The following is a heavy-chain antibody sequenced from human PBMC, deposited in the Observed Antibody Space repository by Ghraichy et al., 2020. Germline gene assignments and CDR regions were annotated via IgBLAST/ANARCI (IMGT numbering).Heavy chain of an antibody. D-gene: IGHD6-13*01. Sequence: GGSLNISCAASGFTFNNYAMNWVRQAPGKGLEWVSTIRASGGGTYYADSVKGRFTVSRDNSENTVYLQMNSLRGEETAVYYCAKAGGYSSSWTIDYYYFAMDVWGLGTTVTVSS. J-gene: IGHJ6*02. CDR1: GFTFNNYA. V-gene: IGHV3-23*01. CDR3: AKAGGYSSSWTIDYYYFAMDV. CDR2: IRASGGGT.